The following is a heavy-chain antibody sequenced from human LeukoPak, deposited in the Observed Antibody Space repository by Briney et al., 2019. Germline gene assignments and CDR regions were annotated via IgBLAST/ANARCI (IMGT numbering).Heavy chain of an antibody. D-gene: IGHD3-10*01. CDR2: ISGSGGST. CDR3: AKGRDYYGSGLDY. CDR1: GFTFSSYA. Sequence: GGSLRLSCAASGFTFSSYAMSWVRQAPGKGLEWVSAISGSGGSTYYADSVKGRFTISRVNSKNTLYLQMNSLRAEDTAVYYCAKGRDYYGSGLDYWGQGTLVTVSS. J-gene: IGHJ4*02. V-gene: IGHV3-23*01.